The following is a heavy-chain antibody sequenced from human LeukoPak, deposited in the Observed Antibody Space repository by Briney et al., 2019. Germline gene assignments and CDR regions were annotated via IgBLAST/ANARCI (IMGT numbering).Heavy chain of an antibody. D-gene: IGHD3-10*01. Sequence: ASVKVSCKASGYTFTVYYMHCVRQAPRQGLEWMGWINPNSGGTNYAQKFQGRVTMTRDTSISTAYMELSRLRSDDTAVYYCARRGVSDSPYYYYGMDVWGQGTTVTVSS. CDR1: GYTFTVYY. CDR2: INPNSGGT. V-gene: IGHV1-2*02. J-gene: IGHJ6*02. CDR3: ARRGVSDSPYYYYGMDV.